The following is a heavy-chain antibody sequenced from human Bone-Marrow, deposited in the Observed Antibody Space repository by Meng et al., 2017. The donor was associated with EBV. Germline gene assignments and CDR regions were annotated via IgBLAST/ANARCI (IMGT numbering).Heavy chain of an antibody. V-gene: IGHV4-4*02. D-gene: IGHD4-17*01. J-gene: IGHJ4*02. Sequence: QVQLQESGPGLVKPSGTLSLTCAVSGGSISSSNWWSWVRQPPGKGLEWIGEIYHSGSTNYNPSLKSRVTISVDKSKNQFSLKLYSVTAADTAMYYCARAGRGYGDFEYYFDYWGQGTLVTVSS. CDR2: IYHSGST. CDR1: GGSISSSNW. CDR3: ARAGRGYGDFEYYFDY.